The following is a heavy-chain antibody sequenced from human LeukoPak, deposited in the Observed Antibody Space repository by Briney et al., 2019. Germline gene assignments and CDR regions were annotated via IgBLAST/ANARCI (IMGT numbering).Heavy chain of an antibody. CDR2: ISDNAVNT. V-gene: IGHV3-23*01. CDR3: AREGSHGGNDY. Sequence: GGSLRLSCAASGFTFSTYAMSWIRQAPGKGLEWVSAISDNAVNTFYAEPVKGRFSISRDNSKNTLYLQMNSLRAEDTAVYYCAREGSHGGNDYWGQGTLVTVSS. J-gene: IGHJ4*02. CDR1: GFTFSTYA. D-gene: IGHD4-23*01.